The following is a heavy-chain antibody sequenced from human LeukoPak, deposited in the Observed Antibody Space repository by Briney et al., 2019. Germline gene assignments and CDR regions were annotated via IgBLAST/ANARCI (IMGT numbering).Heavy chain of an antibody. CDR2: IDPSDSYT. V-gene: IGHV5-10-1*01. Sequence: GESLRISCKGSGYSFTSYWISWVRQMPGKGLEWMGRIDPSDSYTNYSPSFQGHVTISADKSISTAYLQWSSLKASDTAMYYCASLLDSSGWANDAFDIWGQGTMATVSS. CDR3: ASLLDSSGWANDAFDI. CDR1: GYSFTSYW. D-gene: IGHD6-19*01. J-gene: IGHJ3*02.